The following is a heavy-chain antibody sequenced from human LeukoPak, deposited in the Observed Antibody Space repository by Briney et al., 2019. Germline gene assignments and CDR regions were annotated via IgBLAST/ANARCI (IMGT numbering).Heavy chain of an antibody. Sequence: ASVKVSCKASGGTFSSYAISWVRQAPGQGLEWMGWISAYNGNTNYAQKLQGRVTMTTDTSTSTAYMELRSLRSDDTAVYYCARVVEQQLVRGLDWFDPWGQGTLVTVSS. D-gene: IGHD6-13*01. CDR2: ISAYNGNT. V-gene: IGHV1-18*01. CDR1: GGTFSSYA. CDR3: ARVVEQQLVRGLDWFDP. J-gene: IGHJ5*02.